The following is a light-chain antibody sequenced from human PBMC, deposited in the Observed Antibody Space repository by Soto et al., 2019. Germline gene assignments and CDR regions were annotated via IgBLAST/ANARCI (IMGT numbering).Light chain of an antibody. CDR2: DAS. CDR3: QQYAYSPLN. J-gene: IGKJ4*01. CDR1: RSVGNNY. Sequence: EIVSTQSPGTLSLSPGERATLSCRASRSVGNNYLAWYQQRPGQAPNLLIYDASSRATGIPDRFSGSGSGTDFTLTITRLEPEDSAMYYCQQYAYSPLNFGGGTKVDIK. V-gene: IGKV3-20*01.